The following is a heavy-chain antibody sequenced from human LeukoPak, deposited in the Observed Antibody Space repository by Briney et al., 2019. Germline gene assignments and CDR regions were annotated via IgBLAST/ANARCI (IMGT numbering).Heavy chain of an antibody. V-gene: IGHV3-74*01. J-gene: IGHJ6*04. D-gene: IGHD3-3*01. CDR3: ARAGITIFGVVLRPMDV. CDR2: INTDGSST. CDR1: GFTFSSYW. Sequence: PGGPLRLSCAASGFTFSSYWMHWVRQAPGKGLVWVSRINTDGSSTSYADSVKGRFTISRDNAKNTLYLQMNSLRAEDTAVYYCARAGITIFGVVLRPMDVWGKGTTVTVSS.